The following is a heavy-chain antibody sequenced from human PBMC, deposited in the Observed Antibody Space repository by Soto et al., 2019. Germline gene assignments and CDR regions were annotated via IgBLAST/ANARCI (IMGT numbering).Heavy chain of an antibody. CDR1: GGSISSYY. CDR2: IYYSGST. V-gene: IGHV4-59*12. D-gene: IGHD4-17*01. J-gene: IGHJ4*02. Sequence: PSETLSLTCTVSGGSISSYYWSWIRQPPGKGLEWIGHIYYSGSTNYNPSLKSRVTISVDTSKNQFSLKLSSVTAADTAVYYCARVADYGDYSYWGQGTLVTVSS. CDR3: ARVADYGDYSY.